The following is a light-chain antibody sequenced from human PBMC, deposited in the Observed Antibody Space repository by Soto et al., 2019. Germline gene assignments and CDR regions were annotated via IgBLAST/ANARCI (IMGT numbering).Light chain of an antibody. V-gene: IGKV3-11*01. CDR2: DAS. J-gene: IGKJ4*01. CDR3: QHRRNWPLT. CDR1: QSVNTY. Sequence: EIVLTLSPGTLSLSPGERATLSCRASQSVNTYLAWYQQKPGQAPRLLIYDASNRATGIPDRFSGSGSGTDFTLTISSLEPEDFAVYYCQHRRNWPLTFGGGTKVEIK.